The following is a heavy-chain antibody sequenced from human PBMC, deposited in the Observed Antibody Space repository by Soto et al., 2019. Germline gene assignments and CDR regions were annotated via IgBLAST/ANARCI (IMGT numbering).Heavy chain of an antibody. D-gene: IGHD2-2*02. CDR3: ARHEPLVKWSPPRYRFDP. V-gene: IGHV5-10-1*01. CDR2: IDASDSSA. J-gene: IGHJ5*02. Sequence: GEPLQISCKGSGYTFPSYWISWVRQKHGEGLEWLGKIDASDSSASYNPSFQGHVTISADKSISTAYLQWSSLKASDSGIYYCARHEPLVKWSPPRYRFDPWGQGTLGTVSS. CDR1: GYTFPSYW.